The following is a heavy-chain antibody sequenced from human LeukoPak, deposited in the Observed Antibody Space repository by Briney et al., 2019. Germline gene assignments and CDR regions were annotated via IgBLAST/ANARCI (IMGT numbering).Heavy chain of an antibody. CDR2: ISSSSSTI. Sequence: GSLRLSCAASGFTFSSYSMNWVRQAPGKGLEWVSYISSSSSTIYYADSGKGRFTISRDNAKNSLYLQMNSLRAEDTAVYYCAREWGQRTDAFDIWGQGTMVTVSS. V-gene: IGHV3-48*01. CDR1: GFTFSSYS. D-gene: IGHD1-26*01. J-gene: IGHJ3*02. CDR3: AREWGQRTDAFDI.